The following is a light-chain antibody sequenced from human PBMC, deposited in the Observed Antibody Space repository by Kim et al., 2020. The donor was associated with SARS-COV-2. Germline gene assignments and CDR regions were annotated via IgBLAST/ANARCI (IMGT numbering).Light chain of an antibody. J-gene: IGLJ3*02. Sequence: SYELTQPPSVSVAPGKTAKITCEGSNIGSKSVHWYQQKPGQAPVLVIYYDTDRPSGIPERLSGSNSGNMATLTISRVEAEDEADFYCQVWDRASDHWVFG. CDR2: YDT. CDR3: QVWDRASDHWV. V-gene: IGLV3-21*04. CDR1: NIGSKS.